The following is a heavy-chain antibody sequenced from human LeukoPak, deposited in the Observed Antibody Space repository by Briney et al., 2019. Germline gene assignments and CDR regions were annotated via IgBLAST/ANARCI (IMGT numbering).Heavy chain of an antibody. CDR3: ARHFGGSGARLYFDY. Sequence: PSETLSLTCTVFGGSISGYYWSWIRQPPGKGLEWIGYTYYSGSTNYNPSLKSRVTISVDTSKNQFSLKLTSVTAADTAVYYCARHFGGSGARLYFDYWGQGTLVTVSS. CDR2: TYYSGST. D-gene: IGHD6-19*01. J-gene: IGHJ4*02. V-gene: IGHV4-59*01. CDR1: GGSISGYY.